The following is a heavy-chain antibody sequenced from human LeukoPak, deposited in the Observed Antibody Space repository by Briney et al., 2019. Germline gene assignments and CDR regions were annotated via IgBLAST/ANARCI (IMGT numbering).Heavy chain of an antibody. D-gene: IGHD5-24*01. Sequence: ASVMDSCKASGYTFTSYGISWVRQAPGQGLEWMGWISAYNGNTNYAQTLQGRVTMTTDTSTSTAYMELRSLRSDDTAVYYCARPMGAGYYFDYWGQGTLVTVSS. CDR1: GYTFTSYG. CDR2: ISAYNGNT. V-gene: IGHV1-18*01. J-gene: IGHJ4*02. CDR3: ARPMGAGYYFDY.